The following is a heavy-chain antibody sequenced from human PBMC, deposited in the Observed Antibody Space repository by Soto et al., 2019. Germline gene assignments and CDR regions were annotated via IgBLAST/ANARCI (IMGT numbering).Heavy chain of an antibody. V-gene: IGHV3-74*01. CDR3: ARDLGNYDRYCFDY. Sequence: EVQLVESGGGLVQPGGSLRLSCAASGFTLSSYWLHWVRQVPGKGLMWVSRINSDGIRTNYADSVKGRFTISRDNAKNRLDLQMNSLRAEDTAGYYCARDLGNYDRYCFDYWGQGTLVTGSS. J-gene: IGHJ4*02. CDR1: GFTLSSYW. D-gene: IGHD1-7*01. CDR2: INSDGIRT.